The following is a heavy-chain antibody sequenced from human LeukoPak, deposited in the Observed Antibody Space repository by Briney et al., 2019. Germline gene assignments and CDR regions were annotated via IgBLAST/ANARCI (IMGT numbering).Heavy chain of an antibody. J-gene: IGHJ6*02. CDR2: MNPNSGNT. CDR3: ARSWSSPYYYYGMDV. D-gene: IGHD3-10*01. V-gene: IGHV1-8*02. CDR1: GGTFSSYA. Sequence: ASVKVSCKASGGTFSSYAISWVRQAPGQGLEWMGWMNPNSGNTGYAQKLQGRVTMTRNTSISTAYMELSSLRSEDTAVYYCARSWSSPYYYYGMDVWGQGTTVTVSS.